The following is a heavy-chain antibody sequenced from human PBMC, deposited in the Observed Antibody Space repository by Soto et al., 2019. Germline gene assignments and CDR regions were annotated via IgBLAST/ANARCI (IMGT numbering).Heavy chain of an antibody. CDR2: INHSGST. Sequence: SETLSLTCAVYGGSFSGYYWSWIRQPPGKGLEWIGEINHSGSTNYNPSLKSRVTISVDTSKNQFSLKLSSVTAADTAVYYCARTPIYYYGIEGGSYFDYWGQGTLVTVSS. V-gene: IGHV4-34*01. D-gene: IGHD3-10*01. J-gene: IGHJ4*02. CDR3: ARTPIYYYGIEGGSYFDY. CDR1: GGSFSGYY.